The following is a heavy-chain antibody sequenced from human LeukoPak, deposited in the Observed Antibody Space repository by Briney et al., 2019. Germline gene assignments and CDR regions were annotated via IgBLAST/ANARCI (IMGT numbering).Heavy chain of an antibody. V-gene: IGHV3-7*01. Sequence: GGSLRLSCAASGFTSSTYWMSWVRQAPGKGLEWVASIKQDGSETYYVDSVKGRFTLSRDNAKNSLYLQMNSLRADDTAVYYCARDRDSRWDLYLWGRGTLVTVSS. J-gene: IGHJ2*01. D-gene: IGHD3-22*01. CDR1: GFTSSTYW. CDR3: ARDRDSRWDLYL. CDR2: IKQDGSET.